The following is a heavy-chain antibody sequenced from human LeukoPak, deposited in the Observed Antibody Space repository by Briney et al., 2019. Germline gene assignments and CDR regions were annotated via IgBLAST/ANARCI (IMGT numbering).Heavy chain of an antibody. CDR2: IYHIGST. J-gene: IGHJ4*02. D-gene: IGHD6-13*01. CDR3: ASPIAAAGPIDY. V-gene: IGHV4-38-2*02. CDR1: GYSISSGYY. Sequence: SETLSLTCTVSGYSISSGYYWGWIRQPPGKGLEWIGSIYHIGSTYYNPSLKSRVTISVDTSKNQFSLKLSSVTAADTAVYYCASPIAAAGPIDYWGQGTLVTVSS.